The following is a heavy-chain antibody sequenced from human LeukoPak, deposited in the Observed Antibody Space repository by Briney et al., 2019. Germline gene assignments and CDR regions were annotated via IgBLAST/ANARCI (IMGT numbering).Heavy chain of an antibody. J-gene: IGHJ6*02. Sequence: ASVKVSCKASGYTFTSYGISWVRQAPGQGLEWMGWISAYNGKTNYAQKFHGRVTMTTDTPTSTAYMELRSLRSDDTAVYYCAREHYDILTDYYNEWDYYGMDVWGQGTTVTVSS. CDR1: GYTFTSYG. CDR2: ISAYNGKT. CDR3: AREHYDILTDYYNEWDYYGMDV. V-gene: IGHV1-18*01. D-gene: IGHD3-9*01.